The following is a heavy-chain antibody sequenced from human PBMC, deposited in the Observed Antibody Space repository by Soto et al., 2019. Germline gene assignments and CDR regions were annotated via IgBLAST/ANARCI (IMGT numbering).Heavy chain of an antibody. CDR1: GGSFSWYC. V-gene: IGHV4-34*01. CDR2: INHSGST. J-gene: IGHJ4*02. D-gene: IGHD1-26*01. CDR3: ARKLFTLGGSYCDY. Sequence: PSETRSRTWAVYGGSFSWYCWSWIRQPPGKGLEWIGEINHSGSTNYNPSLKSRVTISVDTSKNQFSLKLSSVTAADTAVYYCARKLFTLGGSYCDYWGQGTLVTVSS.